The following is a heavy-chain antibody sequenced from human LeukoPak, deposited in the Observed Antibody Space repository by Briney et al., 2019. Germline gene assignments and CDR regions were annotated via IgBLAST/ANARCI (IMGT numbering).Heavy chain of an antibody. CDR1: GYTFTSYA. Sequence: ASVKVSCKASGYTFTSYAMNWVRQAPGQGLEWMGLINPRGTATRYAESFQGRLTLTRDLSTSTDYMELSSLRSDDTAVYFCARDTSEGDYAWWFDPWGQGTLVTVAS. D-gene: IGHD3-16*01. V-gene: IGHV1-46*01. CDR2: INPRGTAT. CDR3: ARDTSEGDYAWWFDP. J-gene: IGHJ5*02.